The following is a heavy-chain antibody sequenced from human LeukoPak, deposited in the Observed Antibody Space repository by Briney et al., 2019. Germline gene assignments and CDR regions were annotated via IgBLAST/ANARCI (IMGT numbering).Heavy chain of an antibody. J-gene: IGHJ4*02. V-gene: IGHV4-38-2*01. Sequence: SSETLSLTCAVSGYSISSGYYWGWIRQPPGKVLEWIGSIYHSGSTYYNPSLKSRVTISVDTSKNQFSLKLSSVTAADTAVYYCARAYDYVWGSYRYLFDYWGQGTLVTVSS. CDR2: IYHSGST. CDR3: ARAYDYVWGSYRYLFDY. CDR1: GYSISSGYY. D-gene: IGHD3-16*02.